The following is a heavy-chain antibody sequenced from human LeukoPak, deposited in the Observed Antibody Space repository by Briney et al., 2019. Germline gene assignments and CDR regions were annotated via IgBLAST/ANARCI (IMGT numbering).Heavy chain of an antibody. J-gene: IGHJ6*03. V-gene: IGHV4-4*07. CDR2: IYTSGST. CDR3: ARDIDFWSGSIGDCYYYMDV. Sequence: SETLSLTCTVSGGSISSYYWSWIRQPAGKGLEWIGRIYTSGSTNYNPSLKSRVTMSVDTSKNQFSLKLSSVTAADTAVYYCARDIDFWSGSIGDCYYYMDVWGKGTTVTVSS. D-gene: IGHD3-3*01. CDR1: GGSISSYY.